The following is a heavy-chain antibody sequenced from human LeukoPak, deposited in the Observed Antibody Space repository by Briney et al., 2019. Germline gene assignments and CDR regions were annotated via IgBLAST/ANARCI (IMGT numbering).Heavy chain of an antibody. J-gene: IGHJ4*02. CDR1: GFTFSDYS. Sequence: GGSLRLSCAASGFTFSDYSMNCVRRAPGRSLEWISYIGLASGFVSSADSVKGRFSISSAPARNSVYLQMSSLRAQDPAVFYYARDHNCAFDSWGQGTLVIVSS. CDR3: ARDHNCAFDS. CDR2: IGLASGFV. D-gene: IGHD1-20*01. V-gene: IGHV3-21*05.